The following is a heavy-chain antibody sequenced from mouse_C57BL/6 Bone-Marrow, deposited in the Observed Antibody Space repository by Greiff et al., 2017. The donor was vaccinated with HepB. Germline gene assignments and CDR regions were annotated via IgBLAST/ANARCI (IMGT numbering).Heavy chain of an antibody. J-gene: IGHJ4*01. Sequence: EVQLVESGPELVKPGASVKISCKASGYSFTGYYMHWVKQSHGNILDWIGYIYPYNGVSSYNQKFKGKATLTVDKSSSTAYMELLSLTSEDSAGYYCAREEEYYAMDYWGQGTSVTVSS. V-gene: IGHV1-31*01. CDR1: GYSFTGYY. CDR3: AREEEYYAMDY. CDR2: IYPYNGVS.